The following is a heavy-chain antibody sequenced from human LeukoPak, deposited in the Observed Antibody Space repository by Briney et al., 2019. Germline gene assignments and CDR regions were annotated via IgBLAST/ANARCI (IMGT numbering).Heavy chain of an antibody. Sequence: SETLSLTCAVSGGSISNDDYSWSWIRQPPGKGLEWIGYIYHRGTTYYNPSLKSRVTISLARSQTQFSLKLSSVTAADTAVYYCARDSLSTFDYWGQGVLDTVAS. D-gene: IGHD2/OR15-2a*01. CDR3: ARDSLSTFDY. V-gene: IGHV4-30-2*01. CDR1: GGSISNDDYS. J-gene: IGHJ4*02. CDR2: IYHRGTT.